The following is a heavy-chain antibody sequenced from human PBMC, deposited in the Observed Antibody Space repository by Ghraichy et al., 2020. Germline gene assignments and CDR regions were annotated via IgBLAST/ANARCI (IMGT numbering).Heavy chain of an antibody. V-gene: IGHV3-30*18. J-gene: IGHJ6*02. D-gene: IGHD2-2*01. CDR3: AKVQIWSSTSCYAPSCHYYYGMDV. Sequence: GGSLRLSCAASGFTFSSYGMHWVRQAPGKGLEWVAVISYDGSNKYYADSVKGRFTISRDNSKNTLYLQMNSLRAEDTAVYYCAKVQIWSSTSCYAPSCHYYYGMDVWGQGTTVTVSS. CDR1: GFTFSSYG. CDR2: ISYDGSNK.